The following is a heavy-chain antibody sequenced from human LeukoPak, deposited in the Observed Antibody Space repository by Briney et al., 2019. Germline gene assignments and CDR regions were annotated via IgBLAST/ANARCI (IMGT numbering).Heavy chain of an antibody. V-gene: IGHV3-30*18. CDR2: ISYDDSHK. Sequence: GGSLRLSCTASGFTFSNFGMHWVRQAPGKGLEWLAVISYDDSHKYYAGSVKGRFTISRDNSKNMLFLQMTSLRAEDTAFYYCAKDLGEVVVGGVFESWGQGTLLTVSS. CDR1: GFTFSNFG. J-gene: IGHJ4*02. D-gene: IGHD2-15*01. CDR3: AKDLGEVVVGGVFES.